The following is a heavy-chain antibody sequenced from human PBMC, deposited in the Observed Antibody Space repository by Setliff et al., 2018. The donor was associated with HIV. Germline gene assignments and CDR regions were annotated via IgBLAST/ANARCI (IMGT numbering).Heavy chain of an antibody. J-gene: IGHJ5*02. CDR1: GFTFSSYS. D-gene: IGHD6-19*01. CDR2: ISSSSSYI. CDR3: ARTGIAVAGTHSYNWFDP. Sequence: GGSLRLSCAASGFTFSSYSMNWVRQAPGKGLEWVSSISSSSSYIYYADSVKGRFTISRDNAKNSLYLQMNSLRAEDTAVYYCARTGIAVAGTHSYNWFDPWGQGSPVTVSS. V-gene: IGHV3-21*01.